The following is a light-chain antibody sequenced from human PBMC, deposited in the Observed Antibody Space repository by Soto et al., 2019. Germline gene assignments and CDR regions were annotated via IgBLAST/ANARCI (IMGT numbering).Light chain of an antibody. CDR1: SSNTGAGYD. CDR3: QSYDRSLSGWV. Sequence: QSVLTQPPSVSGAPGQRVSISCTGDSSNTGAGYDVHWYQLLPGAAPKLLIYGNVNRPSGVPDRFSGSKSGTSASLAITGLQAEDEADYYCQSYDRSLSGWVFGTGTQLTVL. V-gene: IGLV1-40*01. J-gene: IGLJ3*02. CDR2: GNV.